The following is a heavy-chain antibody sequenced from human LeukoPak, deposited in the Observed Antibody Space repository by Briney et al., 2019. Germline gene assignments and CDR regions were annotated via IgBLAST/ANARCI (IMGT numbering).Heavy chain of an antibody. CDR3: AKDRTYGSSGQSDF. CDR2: ISYDGSYK. D-gene: IGHD6-19*01. CDR1: EFTFSTYG. J-gene: IGHJ4*02. V-gene: IGHV3-30*18. Sequence: GGSLRLSCAASEFTFSTYGMHWVRQAPGKGLEWVAVISYDGSYKFYADSVKGLFTISRDNSKSTLYLQMNSLGAEDTAVYYCAKDRTYGSSGQSDFWGQGTLVTVSS.